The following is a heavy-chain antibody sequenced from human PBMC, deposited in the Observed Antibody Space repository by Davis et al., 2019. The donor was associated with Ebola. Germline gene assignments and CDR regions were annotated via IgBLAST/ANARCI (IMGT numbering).Heavy chain of an antibody. CDR1: GGSISSGGYY. Sequence: GSLRLSCTVSGGSISSGGYYWSWIRQPPGKGLEWIGEINHSGSTNYNPSLKSRVTISVDTSKNQFSLKLSSVTAADTAVYYCARGVGATTGWFDPWGQGTLVTVSS. CDR2: INHSGST. CDR3: ARGVGATTGWFDP. D-gene: IGHD1-26*01. J-gene: IGHJ5*02. V-gene: IGHV4-39*07.